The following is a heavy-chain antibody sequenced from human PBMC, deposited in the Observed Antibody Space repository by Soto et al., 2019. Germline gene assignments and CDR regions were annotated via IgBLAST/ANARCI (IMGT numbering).Heavy chain of an antibody. CDR2: ISRSSTGI. V-gene: IGHV3-48*02. CDR3: ARAVTWGLDV. Sequence: EVQLVESGGGLVQPGGSLRLSCAASGFPFSLYSMSWVRQAPGKGLEWVSYISRSSTGIHYADSVKGRFTISRDDATNSMHLQMNSLRDGDTVVYYCARAVTWGLDVWGQGTTVSISS. D-gene: IGHD3-10*01. J-gene: IGHJ6*02. CDR1: GFPFSLYS.